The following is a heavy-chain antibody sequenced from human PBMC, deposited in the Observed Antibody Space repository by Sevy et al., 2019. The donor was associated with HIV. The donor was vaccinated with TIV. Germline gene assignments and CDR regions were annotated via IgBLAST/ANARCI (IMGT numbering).Heavy chain of an antibody. D-gene: IGHD1-26*01. CDR3: AGENAWGRGYS. V-gene: IGHV4-59*08. CDR1: GGSITSLY. CDR2: VYYNGHI. J-gene: IGHJ4*02. Sequence: SETLSLTCTVSGGSITSLYWNWIRRPPGKGLEWIANVYYNGHINNNPSLKSRVTLSLDTSKNQLSLRLSSVTAADTAMDYCAGENAWGRGYSWGQGTLVTVSS.